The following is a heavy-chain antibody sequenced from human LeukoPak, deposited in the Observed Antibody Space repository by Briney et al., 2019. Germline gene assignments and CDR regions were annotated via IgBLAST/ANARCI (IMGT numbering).Heavy chain of an antibody. Sequence: GGSLRLSCAASGFTFSRFGMHWVRQAPGQGLEWVSSIDSSGGYMFYADSVKGRFIISRDNAKDSLYLQMNSLRVEDTAVYYCLRGDRRDYWGQGTLVTVSS. J-gene: IGHJ4*02. CDR3: LRGDRRDY. CDR1: GFTFSRFG. V-gene: IGHV3-21*06. CDR2: IDSSGGYM.